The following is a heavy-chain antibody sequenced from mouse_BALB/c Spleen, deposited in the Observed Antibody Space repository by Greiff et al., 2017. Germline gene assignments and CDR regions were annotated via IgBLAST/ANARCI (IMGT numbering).Heavy chain of an antibody. CDR1: GYTFSSYW. V-gene: IGHV1-9*01. Sequence: QVQLHQSGAELMKPGASVKISCKATGYTFSSYWIEWVKQRPGHGLEWIGEILPGSGSTNYNEKFKGKATFTADTSSNTAYMQLSSLTSEDSAVYYCARYGNYVDAMDYWGQGTSVTVSS. J-gene: IGHJ4*01. D-gene: IGHD2-1*01. CDR2: ILPGSGST. CDR3: ARYGNYVDAMDY.